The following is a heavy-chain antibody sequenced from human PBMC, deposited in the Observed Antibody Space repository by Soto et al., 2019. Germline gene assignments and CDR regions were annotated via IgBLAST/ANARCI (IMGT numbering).Heavy chain of an antibody. Sequence: SETLSLTCTVSGGSISNYYWSWIRQPPGKGLEWIGYFYYTGITNYNPSLKSRISMSVDTSKNQFSLKLSSVTAEDTAVYYCARDEEANPWYLLDYWGLGTLVTVSS. D-gene: IGHD6-13*01. V-gene: IGHV4-59*12. CDR1: GGSISNYY. J-gene: IGHJ4*02. CDR3: ARDEEANPWYLLDY. CDR2: FYYTGIT.